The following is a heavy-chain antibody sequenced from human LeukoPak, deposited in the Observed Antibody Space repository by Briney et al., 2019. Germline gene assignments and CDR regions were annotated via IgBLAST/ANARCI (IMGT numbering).Heavy chain of an antibody. CDR1: GFTFSSYG. D-gene: IGHD3-3*01. V-gene: IGHV3-30*18. CDR2: ISYDGSNK. Sequence: GGSLRLSCAASGFTFSSYGMHWVRQAPGKGLEWVAVISYDGSNKYYADSVKRRFTISRDNSKNTLYLQMNSLRAEDTAVYYCAKDSEIFGVVYGGTFDYWGQGTLVTVSS. CDR3: AKDSEIFGVVYGGTFDY. J-gene: IGHJ4*02.